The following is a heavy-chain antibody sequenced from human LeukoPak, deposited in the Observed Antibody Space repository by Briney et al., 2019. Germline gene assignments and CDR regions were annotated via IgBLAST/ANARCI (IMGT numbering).Heavy chain of an antibody. CDR2: ISSSSSYI. CDR1: GFTFSSYA. Sequence: PGGSLRLSCAASGFTFSSYAMSWVRQAPGKGLEWVSSISSSSSYIYYADSVKGRFTISRDNAKNSLYLQMNSLRAEDTAVYYCARDPAYDFWSKDYGMDVWGQGTTVTVSS. D-gene: IGHD3-3*01. CDR3: ARDPAYDFWSKDYGMDV. J-gene: IGHJ6*02. V-gene: IGHV3-21*01.